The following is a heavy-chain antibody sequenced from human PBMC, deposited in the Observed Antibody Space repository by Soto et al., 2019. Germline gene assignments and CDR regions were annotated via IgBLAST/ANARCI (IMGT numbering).Heavy chain of an antibody. J-gene: IGHJ4*02. CDR2: ISIGGGTM. Sequence: EVHLVESGGGLVQPGGSLRLSCEASGFTFSSYEMIWVRQAPGKGLEWVSYISIGGGTMYYADSVKGRFTISRDNAKNSLYLQMNGLRADDTAVYYCARDVDNSGWPPTNYFDYWGQGTLVTVSS. CDR3: ARDVDNSGWPPTNYFDY. D-gene: IGHD6-25*01. V-gene: IGHV3-48*03. CDR1: GFTFSSYE.